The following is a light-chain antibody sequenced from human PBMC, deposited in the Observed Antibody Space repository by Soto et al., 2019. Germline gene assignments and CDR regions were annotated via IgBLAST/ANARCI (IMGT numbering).Light chain of an antibody. J-gene: IGKJ1*01. CDR1: ASASSHY. CDR2: DAS. Sequence: EIVSTQSLGTLSVSPGARAPLSSRASASASSHYLAWYHQKPGQAPRLLIYDASSRATGIPDRFSGSGSGTDFNLTITSLEPEDFAVYYCHQYGSSPWTFGQGTKVDIK. CDR3: HQYGSSPWT. V-gene: IGKV3-20*01.